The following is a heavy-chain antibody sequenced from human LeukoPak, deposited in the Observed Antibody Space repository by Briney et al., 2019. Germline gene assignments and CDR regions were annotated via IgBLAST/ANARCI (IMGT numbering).Heavy chain of an antibody. CDR2: INHSGST. D-gene: IGHD6-13*01. Sequence: SETLSLTCAVYGGSFSGYYWSWLRQPPGKGLEWIGEINHSGSTNYNPSLKSRVTISVDTSKNQFSLKLSSVTAADTAVYYCARAWGSSRRGGWFDPWGQGTLVTVSS. CDR1: GGSFSGYY. V-gene: IGHV4-34*01. J-gene: IGHJ5*02. CDR3: ARAWGSSRRGGWFDP.